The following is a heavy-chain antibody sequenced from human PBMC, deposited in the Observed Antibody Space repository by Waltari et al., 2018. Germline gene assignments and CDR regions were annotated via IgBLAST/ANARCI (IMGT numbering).Heavy chain of an antibody. Sequence: QVQLQESGPGLVKPSETLSLTCAVYGYSISSGYYWGWIRQPPGKGLEWIGSIYHSGSTYYNPSLKSRVTISVDTSKNQFSLKLSSVTAADTAVYYCARVRGYSYGEFDYWGQGTLVTVSS. CDR3: ARVRGYSYGEFDY. CDR1: GYSISSGYY. D-gene: IGHD5-18*01. J-gene: IGHJ4*02. V-gene: IGHV4-38-2*01. CDR2: IYHSGST.